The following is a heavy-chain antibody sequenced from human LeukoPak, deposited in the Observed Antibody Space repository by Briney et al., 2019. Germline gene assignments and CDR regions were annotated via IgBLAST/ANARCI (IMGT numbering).Heavy chain of an antibody. CDR1: GFTFSSYA. J-gene: IGHJ4*02. Sequence: RGSLRLSCAASGFTFSSYAMSWVRQAPGKGLEWVSVISGGGGSTYYADSVKGRFTISRDNSKNTLSLQMNSLRAEDTAIYYCAKPGLASSWYGGFDYWGQGTLVTVSS. D-gene: IGHD6-13*01. V-gene: IGHV3-23*01. CDR2: ISGGGGST. CDR3: AKPGLASSWYGGFDY.